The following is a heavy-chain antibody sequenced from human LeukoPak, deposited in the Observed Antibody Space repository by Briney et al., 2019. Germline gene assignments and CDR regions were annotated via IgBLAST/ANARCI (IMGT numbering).Heavy chain of an antibody. Sequence: SETLSLTCAVYGGSFSGYYWSWIRQPPGKGLEWIGEINHSGSTNYNPSLKSRVTISVDTSKNQFSLKLSSVTAADTAVYYCARDWGNYDFWSGYYESDYFDYWGQGTLVTVSS. CDR1: GGSFSGYY. D-gene: IGHD3-3*01. CDR2: INHSGST. J-gene: IGHJ4*02. V-gene: IGHV4-34*01. CDR3: ARDWGNYDFWSGYYESDYFDY.